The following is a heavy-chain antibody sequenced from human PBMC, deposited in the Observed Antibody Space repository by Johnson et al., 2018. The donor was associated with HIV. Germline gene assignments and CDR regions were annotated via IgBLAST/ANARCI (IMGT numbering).Heavy chain of an antibody. V-gene: IGHV3-23*01. D-gene: IGHD6-19*01. CDR1: GFGFGSYA. J-gene: IGHJ3*02. Sequence: EVKLLESGGGLVQPGGSLRLSCAASGFGFGSYAMSWVRQAPGKGLEWVSAISGTGRTTHYADSVKGRFPLARDNSKNTLYIQMNSLTSEDTAVYYCAKDRATGWQNDAFDMWGLGTMVTVSS. CDR2: ISGTGRTT. CDR3: AKDRATGWQNDAFDM.